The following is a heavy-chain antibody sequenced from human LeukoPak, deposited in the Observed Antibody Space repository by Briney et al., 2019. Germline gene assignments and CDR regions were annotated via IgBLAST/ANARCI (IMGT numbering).Heavy chain of an antibody. CDR1: GFIFSSYA. Sequence: GRSLRLSCAASGFIFSSYAMHWVRQAPGKGLEWVAVISYDGSSEYYADSVKGRFTISRDNSKNTLNLQMNSLGDEDSAVYYCARAGKGFANYWGQGTLVTVSS. CDR3: ARAGKGFANY. CDR2: ISYDGSSE. J-gene: IGHJ4*02. D-gene: IGHD4-23*01. V-gene: IGHV3-30*04.